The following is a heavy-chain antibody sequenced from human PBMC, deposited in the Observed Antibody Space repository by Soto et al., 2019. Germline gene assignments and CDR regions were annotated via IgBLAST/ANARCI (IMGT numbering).Heavy chain of an antibody. V-gene: IGHV4-31*03. Sequence: PSETLSLTCTVSGGSISSGGYYWSWIRQHPGKGLEWIGYTYYSGSTYYNPSLKSRVTISVDTSKNQFSLKLGSVTAADTAVYYCAIGPERDFWSGSVLHWFDPWGQGTLVTVSS. CDR1: GGSISSGGYY. CDR3: AIGPERDFWSGSVLHWFDP. CDR2: TYYSGST. D-gene: IGHD3-3*01. J-gene: IGHJ5*02.